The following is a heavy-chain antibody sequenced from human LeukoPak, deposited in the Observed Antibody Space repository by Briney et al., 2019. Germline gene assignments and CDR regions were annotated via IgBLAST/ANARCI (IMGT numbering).Heavy chain of an antibody. CDR2: IYHSGST. CDR3: ARNDIVGGDY. D-gene: IGHD2-15*01. V-gene: IGHV4-38-2*02. CDR1: GYSISSGYY. J-gene: IGHJ4*02. Sequence: PSETLSLTCSVSGYSISSGYYWGWIRQPPGKGLEWIGRIYHSGSTYYDPSLKSRVTISVDTSRNQFSLKLSSVTAADTAVYYCARNDIVGGDYWGQGTLVTVSS.